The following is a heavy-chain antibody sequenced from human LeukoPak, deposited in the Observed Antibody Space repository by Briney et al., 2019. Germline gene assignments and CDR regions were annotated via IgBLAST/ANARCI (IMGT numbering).Heavy chain of an antibody. D-gene: IGHD3-22*01. J-gene: IGHJ5*02. CDR2: IYHSGST. CDR1: GYSISSGYY. V-gene: IGHV4-38-2*02. CDR3: ARGDSSGYYPFDP. Sequence: SETLSLTCTVSGYSISSGYYWGWIRQPPGKGLEWIGSIYHSGSTYYNPSLKSRVTISVDTSKNQFSLKLSSVTAADTAVYYCARGDSSGYYPFDPWGQGTLVTVSS.